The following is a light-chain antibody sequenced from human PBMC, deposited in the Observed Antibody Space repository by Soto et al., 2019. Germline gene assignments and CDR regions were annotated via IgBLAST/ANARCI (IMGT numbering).Light chain of an antibody. V-gene: IGKV3-15*01. CDR1: QSVSDN. CDR2: GAS. J-gene: IGKJ2*01. CDR3: XXSNNWPYT. Sequence: EIVMTQSPATLSVSPGERATLSCRASQSVSDNLAWYKQKPGQAPRLLIYGASTRATGIPARFSGSGSGTEFNLTISSLQSXDFXXYXXXXSNNWPYTFGQGTKLDIK.